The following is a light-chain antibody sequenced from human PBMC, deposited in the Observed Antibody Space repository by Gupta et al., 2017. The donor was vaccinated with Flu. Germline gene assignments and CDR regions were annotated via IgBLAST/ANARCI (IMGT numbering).Light chain of an antibody. V-gene: IGLV3-1*01. CDR2: QGI. CDR1: KLGEKY. J-gene: IGLJ3*02. CDR3: QAWDSSTGV. Sequence: SYEVTQPPSVSVSPGQTATITCSGDKLGEKYTCWYQQKPGQSPVVVIHQGIKRPSGIPERFSGSNSGNTATLTISGTQAMEEADYYCQAWDSSTGVFGGGTKLTVL.